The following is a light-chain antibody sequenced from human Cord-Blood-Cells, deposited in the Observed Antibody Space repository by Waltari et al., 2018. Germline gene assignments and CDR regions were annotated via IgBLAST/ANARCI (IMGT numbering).Light chain of an antibody. Sequence: EIVMTQSPATLSVSPGERATLSCRASQSVSSNLAWYQQKPGQAPRLLIYGASTRATGIPARFSGSGSWTEFTLTISSLQSEDFAVYYCQQYNNWPLTFG. V-gene: IGKV3-15*01. CDR3: QQYNNWPLT. CDR1: QSVSSN. CDR2: GAS. J-gene: IGKJ4*01.